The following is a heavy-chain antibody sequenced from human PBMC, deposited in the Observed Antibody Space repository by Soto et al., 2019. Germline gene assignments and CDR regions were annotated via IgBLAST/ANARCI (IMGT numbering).Heavy chain of an antibody. J-gene: IGHJ3*02. CDR3: ARTYGSGKFSAFDI. D-gene: IGHD3-10*01. Sequence: QKFQGRVTITRDTSASTAYMELSSLRSEDTAVYYCARTYGSGKFSAFDIWVQGTMVTVSS. V-gene: IGHV1-3*01.